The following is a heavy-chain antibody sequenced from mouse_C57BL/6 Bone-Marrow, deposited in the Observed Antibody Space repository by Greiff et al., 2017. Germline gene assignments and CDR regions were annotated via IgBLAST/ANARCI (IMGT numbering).Heavy chain of an antibody. D-gene: IGHD5-5*01. CDR2: INPNNGGT. V-gene: IGHV1-26*01. CDR3: ASPIYLFDY. Sequence: EVQLQQSGPELVKPGASVKISCKASGYTFTDYYMNWVKQSHGKSLEWIGDINPNNGGTSYNQKFKCKATLTVDKSSSTAYMELRSLTSEDSAVYYCASPIYLFDYWGQGTTLTVSS. J-gene: IGHJ2*01. CDR1: GYTFTDYY.